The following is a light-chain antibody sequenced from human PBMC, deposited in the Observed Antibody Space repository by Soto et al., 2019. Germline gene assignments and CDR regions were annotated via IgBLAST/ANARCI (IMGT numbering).Light chain of an antibody. J-gene: IGLJ2*01. V-gene: IGLV2-14*01. CDR1: SSDVGGYNY. CDR2: EVS. CDR3: SSYTSSSTLV. Sequence: QSALTQPASVSGSPGQSITISCTGTSSDVGGYNYVSWYQQHPGKAPKLMIYEVSNRPSGVANRLSGSKSGSTASLTISGLKAEDEADYYCSSYTSSSTLVFGGGTKVTVL.